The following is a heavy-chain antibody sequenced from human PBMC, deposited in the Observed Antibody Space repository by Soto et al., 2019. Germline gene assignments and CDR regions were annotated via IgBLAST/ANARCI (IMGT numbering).Heavy chain of an antibody. V-gene: IGHV1-3*01. Sequence: QVQLVQSGPEMMQPGASVKVSCKASGYASLSYAMHWVRQVHGQVYEWLGWINAGVDGTMYSERFQGRVRITSDTSENTVYMELNALTSEDTAVYYWAREVPGVTSFDYWGQGTLVIVSS. CDR2: INAGVDGT. CDR3: AREVPGVTSFDY. CDR1: GYASLSYA. J-gene: IGHJ4*02. D-gene: IGHD3-10*01.